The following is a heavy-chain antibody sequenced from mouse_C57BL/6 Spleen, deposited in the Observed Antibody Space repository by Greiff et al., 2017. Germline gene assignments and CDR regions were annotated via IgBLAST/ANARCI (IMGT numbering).Heavy chain of an antibody. CDR3: ARNYYGSSYVWSFDY. J-gene: IGHJ2*01. Sequence: EVQLVESGGGLVKPGGSLKLSCAASGFTFSSYAMSWVRQTPEKRLEWVATISDGGSYTYYPDNVKGRFTISRDNAKNNLYLQMSHLKSEDTAMYYCARNYYGSSYVWSFDYWGQGTTLTVSS. CDR2: ISDGGSYT. D-gene: IGHD1-1*01. V-gene: IGHV5-4*01. CDR1: GFTFSSYA.